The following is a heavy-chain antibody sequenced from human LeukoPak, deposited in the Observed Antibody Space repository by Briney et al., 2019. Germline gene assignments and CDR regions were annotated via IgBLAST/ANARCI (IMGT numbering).Heavy chain of an antibody. Sequence: SETLSLTCTVSGGSISSGDYYWSWIRQPPGQGLEWIGYIHYSGSTYYNPSLNSRVTISVDTSKNQFSLKLTSVTAADTAVYYCARKPIINNAWYYFDYWGQGTLVTVSS. CDR2: IHYSGST. D-gene: IGHD1/OR15-1a*01. J-gene: IGHJ4*02. V-gene: IGHV4-30-4*08. CDR1: GGSISSGDYY. CDR3: ARKPIINNAWYYFDY.